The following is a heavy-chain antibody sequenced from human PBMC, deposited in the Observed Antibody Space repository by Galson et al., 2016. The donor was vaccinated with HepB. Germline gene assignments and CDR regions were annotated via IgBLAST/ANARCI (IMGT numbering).Heavy chain of an antibody. CDR2: IKQDGSEK. CDR3: ARALSSSGWTYWYFGL. Sequence: SLRLSCAASRFTFINSWMSWVRQAPGKGLEWVANIKQDGSEKYYVDSVKGRFTISRDNAKNSLFLQMNGLRAEDTAVYYCARALSSSGWTYWYFGLWGRGTLVTVSS. V-gene: IGHV3-7*03. CDR1: RFTFINSW. J-gene: IGHJ2*01. D-gene: IGHD6-19*01.